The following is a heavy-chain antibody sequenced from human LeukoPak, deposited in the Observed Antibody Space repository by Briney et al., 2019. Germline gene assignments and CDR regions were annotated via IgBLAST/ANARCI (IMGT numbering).Heavy chain of an antibody. V-gene: IGHV3-11*04. CDR2: ISTSGSTI. J-gene: IGHJ5*02. CDR3: ARDHTYYASGTPLGA. D-gene: IGHD3-10*01. Sequence: GGSLRLSSAAPGFTFSDYYMSWIRQAPGKGLEWVSYISTSGSTIYYADSVKGRFTISRDNAKNSLYLQMNSLRAEDTAVYYCARDHTYYASGTPLGAWGQGTQVTVSS. CDR1: GFTFSDYY.